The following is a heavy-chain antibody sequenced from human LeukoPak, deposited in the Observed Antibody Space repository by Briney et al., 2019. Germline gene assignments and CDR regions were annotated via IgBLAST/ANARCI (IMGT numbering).Heavy chain of an antibody. CDR2: ISADGGST. CDR1: GFNFDAYA. Sequence: GGSLRLSCAASGFNFDAYAMHWVRQAPRKGLQWISLISADGGSTYYAYSVKGRFTISRDNSKNSLYLQMNSLTTEDTTYDYCAKDKAGTIVWYGRWAIGLFDYWGQGTLLTVSS. J-gene: IGHJ4*02. CDR3: AKDKAGTIVWYGRWAIGLFDY. V-gene: IGHV3-43*02. D-gene: IGHD6-13*01.